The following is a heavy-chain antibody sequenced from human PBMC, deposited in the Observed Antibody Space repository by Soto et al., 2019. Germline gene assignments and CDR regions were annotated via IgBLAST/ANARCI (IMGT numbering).Heavy chain of an antibody. V-gene: IGHV1-18*04. J-gene: IGHJ6*02. CDR1: GYTFTSYG. D-gene: IGHD2-2*01. CDR3: ARDPGYCSSTSCYPKYDYYYGMDV. Sequence: ASVKVSCKASGYTFTSYGISWVRQAPGQGLEWMGWISAYNGNTNYAQKLQGRVTMTTDTSTSTAYMELRSLRSDDTAVYYCARDPGYCSSTSCYPKYDYYYGMDVWGQVPKGTFSS. CDR2: ISAYNGNT.